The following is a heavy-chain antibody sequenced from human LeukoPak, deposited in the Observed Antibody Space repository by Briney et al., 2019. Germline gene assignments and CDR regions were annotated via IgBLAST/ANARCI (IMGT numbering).Heavy chain of an antibody. Sequence: ASVKVSCKASGYTFTSYDINWVRQATGQGLEWMGWMNPNSGNTGYAQKFQGRVTMTRNTSISTAYMELSSLRSEDTAVYYCARDCPYYYDSSGYYFGGHDAFDIWGQGTMVTVSS. V-gene: IGHV1-8*01. CDR2: MNPNSGNT. D-gene: IGHD3-22*01. J-gene: IGHJ3*02. CDR3: ARDCPYYYDSSGYYFGGHDAFDI. CDR1: GYTFTSYD.